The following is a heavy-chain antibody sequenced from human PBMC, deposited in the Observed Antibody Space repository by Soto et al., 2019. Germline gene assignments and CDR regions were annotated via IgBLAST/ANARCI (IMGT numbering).Heavy chain of an antibody. CDR3: ARERGGRGFWSGYNYYGMDV. Sequence: EVQLVESGGGLVQPGGSLRLSCAASGFTFSSYWMSWVRQAPGKGLEWVANIKQDGSEKYYVDSVKGRFTISRDNAKNSLYLQMNSLRAEDTAVYYCARERGGRGFWSGYNYYGMDVWGQGTTVTVSS. CDR2: IKQDGSEK. V-gene: IGHV3-7*03. CDR1: GFTFSSYW. D-gene: IGHD3-3*01. J-gene: IGHJ6*02.